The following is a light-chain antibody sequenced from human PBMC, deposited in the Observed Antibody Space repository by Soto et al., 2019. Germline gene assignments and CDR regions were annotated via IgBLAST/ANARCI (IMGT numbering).Light chain of an antibody. CDR1: SSNLGRNY. V-gene: IGLV1-47*01. CDR2: RNN. Sequence: QSVVTQPPSVSGTAGQWVTISCSGTSSNLGRNYVYWYQQLPGTAPKLVIHRNNQRPSGVPDRYSGSKSGTSASLVISGLRSEYEAQYYCAVWDASLSAWVFGGGTQLTVL. J-gene: IGLJ3*02. CDR3: AVWDASLSAWV.